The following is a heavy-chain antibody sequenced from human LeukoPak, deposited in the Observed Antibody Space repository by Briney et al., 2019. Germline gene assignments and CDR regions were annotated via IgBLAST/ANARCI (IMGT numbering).Heavy chain of an antibody. D-gene: IGHD4-17*01. Sequence: GGSLRLSCAVSGFTFTDTYMTWIRQAPGKGLESLSYISPSGTDISYADSVKGRFTISRDNAKNSLYLQMNSLRVEDTAVYYCARDATTELGTVYMDVWGKGTTVTISS. J-gene: IGHJ6*03. CDR1: GFTFTDTY. V-gene: IGHV3-11*04. CDR3: ARDATTELGTVYMDV. CDR2: ISPSGTDI.